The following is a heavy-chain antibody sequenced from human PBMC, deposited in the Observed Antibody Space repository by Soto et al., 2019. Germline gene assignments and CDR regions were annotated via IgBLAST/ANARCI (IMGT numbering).Heavy chain of an antibody. CDR1: GFNFISYA. Sequence: PGGSLRLSSAASGFNFISYAMSWVRQAPGKGLEWVSAISGSGGSTYYADSVKGRFTISRDNSKNTLYLQMNSLRAEDTAVYYCAKDPLGDTAMVTYFDYWGQGTLVTVSS. J-gene: IGHJ4*02. V-gene: IGHV3-23*01. CDR2: ISGSGGST. D-gene: IGHD5-18*01. CDR3: AKDPLGDTAMVTYFDY.